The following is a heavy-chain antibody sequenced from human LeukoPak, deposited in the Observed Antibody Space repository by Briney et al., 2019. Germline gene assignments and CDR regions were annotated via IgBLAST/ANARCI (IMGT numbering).Heavy chain of an antibody. CDR1: VFTFSSYE. CDR2: FYSGGTT. D-gene: IGHD3-22*01. V-gene: IGHV3-66*01. J-gene: IGHJ4*02. Sequence: GGSLRLSCAASVFTFSSYEMNWVRQAPGKGLGWVSVFYSGGTTYYADSVKGRFTISRDNSKNTLYLQMNSLRAEDTAVYYCARDRGGSGYYLNYWGQGTLVTVSS. CDR3: ARDRGGSGYYLNY.